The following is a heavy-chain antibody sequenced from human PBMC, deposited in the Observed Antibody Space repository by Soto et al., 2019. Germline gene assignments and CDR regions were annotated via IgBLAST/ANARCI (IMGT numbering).Heavy chain of an antibody. CDR3: AKWSYLDY. Sequence: PGGSLRLSCTTSGFSFASFAMTWVRQAPGKGLEWVATISGSDGKTYYADSAKGRFSISRDTSRNTLYLQMNSLRADDTAIYYCAKWSYLDYWGQGTRVTVS. D-gene: IGHD3-3*01. CDR1: GFSFASFA. J-gene: IGHJ4*02. CDR2: ISGSDGKT. V-gene: IGHV3-23*01.